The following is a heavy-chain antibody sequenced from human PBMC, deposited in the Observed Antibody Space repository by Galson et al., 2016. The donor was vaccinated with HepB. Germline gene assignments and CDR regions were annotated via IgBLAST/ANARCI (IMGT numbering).Heavy chain of an antibody. J-gene: IGHJ4*02. V-gene: IGHV1-69*13. CDR2: IIPWFGTT. Sequence: SVKVSCKASGGTFSNYAISWVRQAPGQGLEWMGGIIPWFGTTNYGQKFQGRVTISADESTSTVYMELSSLSSEDTAVYYCAGDANRVKWFYWGQGTLVTVSS. CDR1: GGTFSNYA. CDR3: AGDANRVKWFY. D-gene: IGHD3-22*01.